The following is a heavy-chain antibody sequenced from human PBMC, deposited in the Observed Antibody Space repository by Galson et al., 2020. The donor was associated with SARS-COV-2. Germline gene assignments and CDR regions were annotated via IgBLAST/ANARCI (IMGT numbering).Heavy chain of an antibody. Sequence: SETLSLTCAVYGGSFSGYYWSWIRQPPGKGLEWIGEINHSGSTNYNPSLKSRVTISVDTSKNQFSLKLSSVTAADTAVYYCARGRVAARFYYWGQGTLVTVSS. CDR2: INHSGST. V-gene: IGHV4-34*01. CDR1: GGSFSGYY. D-gene: IGHD6-6*01. J-gene: IGHJ4*02. CDR3: ARGRVAARFYY.